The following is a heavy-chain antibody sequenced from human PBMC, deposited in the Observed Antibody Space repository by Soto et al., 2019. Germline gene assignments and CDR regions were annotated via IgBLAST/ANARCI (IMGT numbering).Heavy chain of an antibody. Sequence: QLQLQESGPGLVKPSETLSLTCTVSGGSISSSSYYWGWIRQPPGKGLEWIGSIYYSGSTYYNPSLKSRVTISVDTSKNQFSLKLSSVTAADTAVYYCASNYYSNYAKTWFDPWGQGTLVTVSS. CDR3: ASNYYSNYAKTWFDP. CDR1: GGSISSSSYY. J-gene: IGHJ5*02. D-gene: IGHD4-4*01. CDR2: IYYSGST. V-gene: IGHV4-39*01.